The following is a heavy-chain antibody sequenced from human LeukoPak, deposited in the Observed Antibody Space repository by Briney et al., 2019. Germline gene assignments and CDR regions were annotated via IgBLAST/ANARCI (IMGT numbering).Heavy chain of an antibody. Sequence: SQTLSLTCAISGDRVSTNNAAWSWIRQSPSRGLEWLGRTYYRSKWYTYYAASVKSRIIFNTDTSKTQFSLQLNSVTPEDTAVYYSAREKVVIAATHYYGMDVWGQGTTVTVSS. CDR3: AREKVVIAATHYYGMDV. CDR2: TYYRSKWYT. CDR1: GDRVSTNNAA. J-gene: IGHJ6*02. D-gene: IGHD2-15*01. V-gene: IGHV6-1*01.